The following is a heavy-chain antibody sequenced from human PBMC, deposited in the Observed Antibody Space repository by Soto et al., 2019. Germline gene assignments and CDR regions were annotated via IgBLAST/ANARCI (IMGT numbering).Heavy chain of an antibody. CDR2: IKSKTDGGTT. Sequence: EVQLVESGGGLVKPGGSLRLSCAASGFTFSNAWMNWVRQAPGKGLEWVGRIKSKTDGGTTDYAAPVKGRFTISRDDSKNTLYLQMNSLKTEDTAVYYCTTRVLVPAAMRANYYYGMDVWGQGTTVTVSS. D-gene: IGHD2-2*01. CDR3: TTRVLVPAAMRANYYYGMDV. V-gene: IGHV3-15*07. J-gene: IGHJ6*02. CDR1: GFTFSNAW.